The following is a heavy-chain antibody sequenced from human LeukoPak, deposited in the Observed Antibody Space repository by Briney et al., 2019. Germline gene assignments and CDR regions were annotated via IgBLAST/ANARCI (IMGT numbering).Heavy chain of an antibody. CDR3: ARGRYSSGWSPSAFDI. V-gene: IGHV4-34*01. CDR1: GGSFSGYY. D-gene: IGHD6-19*01. Sequence: SETLSLTCAVYGGSFSGYYWSWIRQPPGKGLEWIGEINHSGSTNYNPSLKSRVTISVDTSKNQFALKLSSVTAADTAVYYCARGRYSSGWSPSAFDIWGQGTMVTVSS. J-gene: IGHJ3*02. CDR2: INHSGST.